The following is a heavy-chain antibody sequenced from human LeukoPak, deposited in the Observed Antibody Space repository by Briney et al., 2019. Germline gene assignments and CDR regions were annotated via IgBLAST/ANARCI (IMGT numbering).Heavy chain of an antibody. D-gene: IGHD3-3*01. CDR3: AKDQNFGVVIRYYFDY. J-gene: IGHJ4*02. Sequence: GGSLRLSCAASGFTLSSYAMSWVRQAPGKGLEWVSAISGSGGSTYYADSVKGRFTISRDNSKNTLYLQMNSLRAEDTAVYYCAKDQNFGVVIRYYFDYWGQGTLVTVSS. CDR1: GFTLSSYA. CDR2: ISGSGGST. V-gene: IGHV3-23*01.